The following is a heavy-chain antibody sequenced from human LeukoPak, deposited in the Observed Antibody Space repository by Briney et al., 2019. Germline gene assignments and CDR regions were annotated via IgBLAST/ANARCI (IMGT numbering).Heavy chain of an antibody. CDR2: IKQDGSEK. D-gene: IGHD4-11*01. Sequence: GGSLRLSCAASGFTFSSYWMSWVRQAPGKGLEWVASIKQDGSEKYYVDSVKGRFTISRDNAKNSLYLQMNSLRAEETAVYYCARDAYMHYFDYWGQGTLVTVSS. V-gene: IGHV3-7*01. J-gene: IGHJ4*02. CDR3: ARDAYMHYFDY. CDR1: GFTFSSYW.